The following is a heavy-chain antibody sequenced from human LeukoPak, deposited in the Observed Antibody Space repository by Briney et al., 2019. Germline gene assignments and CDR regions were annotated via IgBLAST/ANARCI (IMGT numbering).Heavy chain of an antibody. V-gene: IGHV3-33*06. Sequence: PGRSLRLSCAASGFTFSSYGMHWVRQAPGKGLEWVAVIWYDGSNKYYRDSIKGRFTISRDNSKNTLYLQVNSLRAEDTAVYYCAKGLTRRYLDYWGQGTLVTVSS. CDR1: GFTFSSYG. D-gene: IGHD3-9*01. CDR3: AKGLTRRYLDY. J-gene: IGHJ4*02. CDR2: IWYDGSNK.